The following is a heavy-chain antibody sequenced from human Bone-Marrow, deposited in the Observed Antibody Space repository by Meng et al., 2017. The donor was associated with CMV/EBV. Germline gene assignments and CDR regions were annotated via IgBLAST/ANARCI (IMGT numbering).Heavy chain of an antibody. V-gene: IGHV1-69*04. J-gene: IGHJ3*02. CDR1: GGTFSDFA. CDR2: IIPYLDIE. CDR3: AKTYPGHNGLALFDI. D-gene: IGHD5-24*01. Sequence: SVKVSCKPSGGTFSDFAIHWVRLAPGQGLEWMGRIIPYLDIEKSAQRFQDRVTISADKSTGTAYMEMSRLRSEDTAIYYCAKTYPGHNGLALFDIWGQGTMVTVSS.